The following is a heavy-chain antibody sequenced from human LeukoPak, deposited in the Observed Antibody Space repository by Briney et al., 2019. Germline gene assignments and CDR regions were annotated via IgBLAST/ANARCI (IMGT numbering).Heavy chain of an antibody. Sequence: SETLSLTCAVYGGSFSGYYWSWIRQPPGKGLECIGEINPSESTNYNPSLKSRVTLSVDTSKNQFSLKLSSVTAADTAAYYCARGGVGDDAFDIWGQGTMVTVSS. CDR1: GGSFSGYY. V-gene: IGHV4-34*01. J-gene: IGHJ3*02. CDR2: INPSEST. CDR3: ARGGVGDDAFDI. D-gene: IGHD3-10*01.